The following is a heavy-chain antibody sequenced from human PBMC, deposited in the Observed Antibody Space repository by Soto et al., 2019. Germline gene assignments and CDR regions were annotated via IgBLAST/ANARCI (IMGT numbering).Heavy chain of an antibody. CDR3: ARRGQEGPGFAH. CDR1: GFTFSSYW. J-gene: IGHJ5*02. V-gene: IGHV3-74*01. Sequence: EVQLVESGGNLIQPGGSLRLSCAASGFTFSSYWMHWVRQAPGKGLVWVSRINSDGSSTSYVDSVKGRFTISRDNAKNTLYLQMNSLSVEDTAVYYWARRGQEGPGFAHWGQGTLVTVSS. CDR2: INSDGSST.